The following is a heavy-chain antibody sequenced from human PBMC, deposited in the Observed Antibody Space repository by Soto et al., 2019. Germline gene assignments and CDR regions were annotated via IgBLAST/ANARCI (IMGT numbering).Heavy chain of an antibody. V-gene: IGHV4-31*03. CDR3: ARGTYGDPDNWFDP. Sequence: QVQLQESGPGLVKPSQTLSLTCTVSGGSISSGGYYWSWIRQHPGKGLEWIGYIYYSGSTYYNLSLKSRVTISVDTSKNQFSLKLSSVTAADTAVYYCARGTYGDPDNWFDPWGQGTLVTVSS. J-gene: IGHJ5*02. D-gene: IGHD4-17*01. CDR2: IYYSGST. CDR1: GGSISSGGYY.